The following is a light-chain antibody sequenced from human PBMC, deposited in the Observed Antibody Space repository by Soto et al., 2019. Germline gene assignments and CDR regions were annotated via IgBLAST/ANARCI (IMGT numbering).Light chain of an antibody. Sequence: DIELTQSPSFLSASVGDRVTIACRASQGSSSYLAWFQQQPGNAPKLLIYGAFTLHTGVPSRFSGSGSGTEFTLTISSLQPEDFATYYCQQLTSYPLTFGGGTKVEIK. CDR2: GAF. CDR1: QGSSSY. J-gene: IGKJ4*01. V-gene: IGKV1-9*01. CDR3: QQLTSYPLT.